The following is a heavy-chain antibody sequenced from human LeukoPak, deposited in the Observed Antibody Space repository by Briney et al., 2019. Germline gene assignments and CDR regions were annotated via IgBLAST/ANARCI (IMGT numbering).Heavy chain of an antibody. V-gene: IGHV1-69*05. J-gene: IGHJ4*02. D-gene: IGHD3-3*01. CDR1: GGTVISYA. Sequence: SVRVSCKAAGGTVISYAISWVGQSPGQRGGWRGGMMPFFGTANYAQKFQGRVTITTDESTSPAYMELSSLRSEDTAVYYCARDALDFWSGYHDYWGQGTLVTVSS. CDR3: ARDALDFWSGYHDY. CDR2: MMPFFGTA.